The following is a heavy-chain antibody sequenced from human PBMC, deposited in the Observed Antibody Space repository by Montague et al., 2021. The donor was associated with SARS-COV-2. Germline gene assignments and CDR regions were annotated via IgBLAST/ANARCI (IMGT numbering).Heavy chain of an antibody. CDR3: ARQPVLRDFDWLPWFGGMDV. Sequence: SETLSLTCTVSGGSISSCSYYWGRIRQPPGKGLEWIGSIYYSGSTYYNPSLQRRVSISVDTSKNQFSLKLSSVTAADTAVYYCARQPVLRDFDWLPWFGGMDVWGQGTTVTVSS. CDR2: IYYSGST. CDR1: GGSISSCSYY. D-gene: IGHD3-9*01. V-gene: IGHV4-39*01. J-gene: IGHJ6*02.